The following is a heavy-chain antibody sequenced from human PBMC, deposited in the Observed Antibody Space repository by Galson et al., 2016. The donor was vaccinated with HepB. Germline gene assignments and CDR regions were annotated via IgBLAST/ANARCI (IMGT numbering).Heavy chain of an antibody. J-gene: IGHJ5*02. CDR1: GFTVSNNY. CDR2: IYSGGDT. V-gene: IGHV3-66*01. Sequence: SLRLSCAASGFTVSNNYMRWFRQTPGNGLEWVSLIYSGGDTSSADSVKGRFTISRDSSNNTLDLQMNSLRDEDTAVYYCARDVGPWGQGTLVTVSS. CDR3: ARDVGP.